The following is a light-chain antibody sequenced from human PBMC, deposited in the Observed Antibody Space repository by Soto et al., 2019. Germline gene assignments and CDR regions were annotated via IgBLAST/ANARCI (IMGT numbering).Light chain of an antibody. CDR1: SSNVGNNF. Sequence: QSVLTQLHSMSAAPGQRVTITCSGSSSNVGNNFVSWYQQLPGTAHKLLIFDNSQRPSGIPDRFFGSKSGTSATLAITGPQTGDEAVYYCGTWDTKLNAVVFCGGTQLTVL. CDR3: GTWDTKLNAVV. J-gene: IGLJ2*01. CDR2: DNS. V-gene: IGLV1-51*01.